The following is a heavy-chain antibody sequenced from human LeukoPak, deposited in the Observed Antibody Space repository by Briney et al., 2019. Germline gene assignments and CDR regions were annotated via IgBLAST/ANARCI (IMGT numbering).Heavy chain of an antibody. CDR1: GFTFTNYA. Sequence: PGGSLRLSCAASGFTFTNYAMSWVRQAPGKGLEWVSSISGSVGKTYYADSVKGRFTISRDISKNTLYLQMNSLRAEDTAVYYCAKGGGSSWSDGDFWGEGTLVTVSS. CDR2: ISGSVGKT. D-gene: IGHD1-1*01. V-gene: IGHV3-23*01. CDR3: AKGGGSSWSDGDF. J-gene: IGHJ4*02.